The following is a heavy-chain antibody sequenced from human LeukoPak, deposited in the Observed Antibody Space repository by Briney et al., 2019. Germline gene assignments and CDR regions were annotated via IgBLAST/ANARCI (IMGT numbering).Heavy chain of an antibody. J-gene: IGHJ6*03. CDR3: AREQGYTIFGVVLPYYYYYYMDV. CDR2: IKQDGSEK. Sequence: GGSLRLSCAASGFTFSNFGMHWVRQAPGKGLEWVANIKQDGSEKYYVDSVKGRFTISRDNAKNSLYLQMNSLRAEDTAVYYCAREQGYTIFGVVLPYYYYYYMDVWGKGTTVTVSS. CDR1: GFTFSNFG. V-gene: IGHV3-7*01. D-gene: IGHD3-3*01.